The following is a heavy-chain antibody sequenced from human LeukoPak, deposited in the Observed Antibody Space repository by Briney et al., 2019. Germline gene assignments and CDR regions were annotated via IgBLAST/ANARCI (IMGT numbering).Heavy chain of an antibody. CDR3: ARRNDPYYFDY. Sequence: TSETLSLTCTVSGGSISSGDYYWSWIRQPPGKGLEWIGYIYYSRSSFYNPSLKSRLTISVDTSKNHFSLNLSSVTAADTAVYYCARRNDPYYFDYWGQGTLVTVSS. J-gene: IGHJ4*02. CDR2: IYYSRSS. CDR1: GGSISSGDYY. V-gene: IGHV4-30-4*08. D-gene: IGHD3-16*01.